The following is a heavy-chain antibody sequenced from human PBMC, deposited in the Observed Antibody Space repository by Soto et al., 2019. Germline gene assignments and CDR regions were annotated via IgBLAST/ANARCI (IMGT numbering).Heavy chain of an antibody. V-gene: IGHV4-39*01. CDR3: TRHEGGAAADRPLDY. CDR1: GASIRSTSYY. CDR2: IYYSGST. D-gene: IGHD6-13*01. Sequence: QLRLQESGPGLVKPSETLSLTCSVSGASIRSTSYYWGWIRQPPGKGLEWIGSIYYSGSTHYSPSLKSRIIMSIDTSTNQFSLQLTSVTAADTAVYSCTRHEGGAAADRPLDYWGQGTLVTASS. J-gene: IGHJ4*02.